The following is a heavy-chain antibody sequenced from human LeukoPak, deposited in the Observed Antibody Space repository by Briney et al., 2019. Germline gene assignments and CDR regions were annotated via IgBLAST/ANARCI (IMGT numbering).Heavy chain of an antibody. CDR3: ARRYGSGSYYLVY. J-gene: IGHJ4*02. Sequence: PGGSLRLSCAASGFTFSDHYMDWVRQAPGKGLEWVGRTRNKANSYTTEYAASVKGRFTISRDDSKNSLYLQMNSLKTEDTAVYYCARRYGSGSYYLVYWGQGTLVTVSS. D-gene: IGHD3-10*01. V-gene: IGHV3-72*01. CDR2: TRNKANSYTT. CDR1: GFTFSDHY.